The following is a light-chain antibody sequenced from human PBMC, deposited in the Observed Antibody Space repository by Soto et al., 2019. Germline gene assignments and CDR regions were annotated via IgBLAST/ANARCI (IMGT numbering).Light chain of an antibody. CDR1: QSVSSY. CDR2: DAS. J-gene: IGKJ5*01. CDR3: QQRSNWPT. Sequence: EIVVTQSPDTLSLSPGERATLSCRASQSVSSYLAWYQQKPGQAPRLLIYDASNRATGIPARFSGSGSGTDFTLTISSLEPEDFAVYYCQQRSNWPTFGQGTRLEIK. V-gene: IGKV3-11*01.